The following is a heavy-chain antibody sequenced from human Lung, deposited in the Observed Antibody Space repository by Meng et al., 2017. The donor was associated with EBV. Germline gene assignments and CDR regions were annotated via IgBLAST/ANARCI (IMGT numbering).Heavy chain of an antibody. Sequence: QVQLVHPGGEVKKPGASLKVSCKASGYTFTNYGITWWRQAPGQGLEWMGWISAYNGNTNYAQTLQGRVAMTTDTSTSTAYMELRSLRSDDTAVYYCARVEVGITSGDYWGQGTLVTVSS. CDR1: GYTFTNYG. D-gene: IGHD1-26*01. V-gene: IGHV1-18*01. CDR3: ARVEVGITSGDY. J-gene: IGHJ4*02. CDR2: ISAYNGNT.